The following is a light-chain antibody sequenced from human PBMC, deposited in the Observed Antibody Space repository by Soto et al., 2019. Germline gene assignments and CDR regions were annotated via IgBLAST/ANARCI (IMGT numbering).Light chain of an antibody. Sequence: DVVMTQSPLSLPVTLGQPASISCRSNQSLVHSDGIAYFSWFQQRPGRSPRRLIYKVSNRDSGVPARFSGSGSGTDFALKISRVEAEDVGVYYCMQGTHLPITFGQGKRLEI. J-gene: IGKJ5*01. CDR1: QSLVHSDGIAY. CDR3: MQGTHLPIT. V-gene: IGKV2-30*02. CDR2: KVS.